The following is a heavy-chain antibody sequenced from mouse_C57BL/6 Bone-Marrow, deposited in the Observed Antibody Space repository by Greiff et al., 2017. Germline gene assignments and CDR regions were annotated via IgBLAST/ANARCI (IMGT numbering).Heavy chain of an antibody. D-gene: IGHD1-1*01. J-gene: IGHJ2*01. V-gene: IGHV1-69*01. CDR2: IDPSDSDT. CDR3: ARSVTTVPSFDY. Sequence: QVHVKQPGAELVMPGASVKLSCKASGYTFTSYWMHWVKQRPGQGLEWIGEIDPSDSDTNYNQKFKGKSTLTVDKSSSTAYMQLSSLTSEDSAVYYCARSVTTVPSFDYWGQGTTLTVSS. CDR1: GYTFTSYW.